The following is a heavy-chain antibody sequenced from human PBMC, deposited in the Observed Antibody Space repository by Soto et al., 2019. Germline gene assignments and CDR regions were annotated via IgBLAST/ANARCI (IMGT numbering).Heavy chain of an antibody. D-gene: IGHD6-19*01. CDR3: ARGHYSSGWPIDH. J-gene: IGHJ4*02. CDR1: GASFSDYY. Sequence: SETLSLTCTVSGASFSDYYRNWIRPVPGKGLEWIGFVFHSATTSYNPSLKTRVAISDDTSKKQFSLRLTSVSAADTAIYYCARGHYSSGWPIDHWGQGILVTVSS. V-gene: IGHV4-59*01. CDR2: VFHSATT.